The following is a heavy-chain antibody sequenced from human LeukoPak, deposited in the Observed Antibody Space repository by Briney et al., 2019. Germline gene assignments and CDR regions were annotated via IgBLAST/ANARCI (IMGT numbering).Heavy chain of an antibody. CDR2: ISWNSGSI. Sequence: GGSLRLSCAASGFTFDDYAMHWVRQAPGKGLEWVSGISWNSGSIAYADSVKGRFTFSRDNAKNSLYLQMNSLRAEDTALYYCAKDSYYYGSGSYLDYWGQGTLVTVSS. CDR1: GFTFDDYA. CDR3: AKDSYYYGSGSYLDY. D-gene: IGHD3-10*01. J-gene: IGHJ4*02. V-gene: IGHV3-9*01.